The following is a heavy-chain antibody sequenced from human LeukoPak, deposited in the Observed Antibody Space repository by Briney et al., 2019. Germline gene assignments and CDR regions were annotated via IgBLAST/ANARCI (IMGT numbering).Heavy chain of an antibody. CDR3: ARYHNGYDDY. CDR2: IYYGGST. CDR1: GGSISSSSYY. V-gene: IGHV4-39*07. Sequence: PSETLSLTCTVSGGSISSSSYYWGWIRQPPGKGLEWIGSIYYGGSTFYNPSLRSRVTISLDRSKSQFSLKLRSVTGADTAVYYCARYHNGYDDYWGQGSLVTVSS. D-gene: IGHD5-12*01. J-gene: IGHJ4*02.